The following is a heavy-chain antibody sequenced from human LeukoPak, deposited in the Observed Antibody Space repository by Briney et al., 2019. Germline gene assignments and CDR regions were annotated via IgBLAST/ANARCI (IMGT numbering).Heavy chain of an antibody. CDR3: AKESGYDVDFDY. V-gene: IGHV3-23*01. CDR2: ISGSGDST. CDR1: GFTFTGHA. Sequence: GGSLRLSCAASGFTFTGHAMSWFRQAPGKGLEWVSIISGSGDSTYYADSVKGRFTISRDNPKNALYLQMNSLRADDTAVYYCAKESGYDVDFDYWGQGTMVTVSS. J-gene: IGHJ4*02. D-gene: IGHD5-12*01.